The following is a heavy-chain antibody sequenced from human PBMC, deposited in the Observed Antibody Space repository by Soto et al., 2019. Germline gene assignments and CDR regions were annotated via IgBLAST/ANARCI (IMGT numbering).Heavy chain of an antibody. D-gene: IGHD4-4*01. V-gene: IGHV3-30*18. Sequence: GGSLRLSCAASRFTFSDYGMHWVRQAPGKGLEWVAGISHGATRKSYSDSMKGRFIISRDNSKKMLYLQLNSLRREDTAVYYCAKDWVGGSNRYQLDYWGRGTLVTVSS. CDR2: ISHGATRK. CDR3: AKDWVGGSNRYQLDY. CDR1: RFTFSDYG. J-gene: IGHJ4*02.